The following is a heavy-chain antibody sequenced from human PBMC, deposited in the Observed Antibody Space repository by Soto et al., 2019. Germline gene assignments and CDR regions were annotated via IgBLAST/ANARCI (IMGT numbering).Heavy chain of an antibody. V-gene: IGHV1-18*01. CDR3: ARVRRSPYGVDV. CDR1: GYSFSSYG. CDR2: ISAYNGYT. D-gene: IGHD3-16*01. J-gene: IGHJ6*02. Sequence: ASVKVSCKASGYSFSSYGISWVRQAPGQGLEWMAWISAYNGYTNFAQKFQGRVSMTTDTSTSTAYMELRSLRSDDTAVYYCARVRRSPYGVDVWGQGTTVTVS.